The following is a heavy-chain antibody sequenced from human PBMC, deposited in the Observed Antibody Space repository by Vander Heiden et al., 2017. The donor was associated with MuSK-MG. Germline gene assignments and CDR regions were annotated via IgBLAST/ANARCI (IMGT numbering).Heavy chain of an antibody. Sequence: QVQLVESGGGVVQPGTSLRLSCAASGFTFSRSGMHWVRQAPGKGLEWVTIIWYDGSNKYYADSVKGRFTISRDNSKNTLYLQMDSLRAEDTAVYYCAKDFHTGFIDYCGQGALVTVSS. D-gene: IGHD5-12*01. J-gene: IGHJ4*02. CDR1: GFTFSRSG. CDR3: AKDFHTGFIDY. CDR2: IWYDGSNK. V-gene: IGHV3-33*06.